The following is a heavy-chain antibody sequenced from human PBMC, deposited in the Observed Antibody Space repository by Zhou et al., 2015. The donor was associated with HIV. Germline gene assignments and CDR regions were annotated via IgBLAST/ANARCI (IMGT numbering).Heavy chain of an antibody. Sequence: EVQVLESGGDLEQPGGSLSLSCAASGFIFDDFAMSWVRHRPGQGLEWISGISATGHGLFYANSVKGRFTISRDNFGKTLYLQMSSLSVEDTGTYYCARGRNGVTAALDYWGQGTLVTVAS. CDR2: ISATGHGL. V-gene: IGHV3-23*01. D-gene: IGHD3-3*01. CDR3: ARGRNGVTAALDY. CDR1: GFIFDDFA. J-gene: IGHJ4*02.